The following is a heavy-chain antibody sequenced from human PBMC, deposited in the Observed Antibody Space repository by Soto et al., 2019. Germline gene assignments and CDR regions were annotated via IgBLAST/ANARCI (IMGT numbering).Heavy chain of an antibody. J-gene: IGHJ4*02. CDR3: ARTTYAYSPFDY. CDR1: GFPASSNY. V-gene: IGHV3-66*01. CDR2: IYRDGGT. Sequence: GGSLRLSCAASGFPASSNYMSWVRQAPGKGLEWVSVIYRDGGTYYADSVKGRFTVSRDESKNTVFLQLSSLTVEDTAVYYCARTTYAYSPFDYWGQGTLVTVSS. D-gene: IGHD2-2*01.